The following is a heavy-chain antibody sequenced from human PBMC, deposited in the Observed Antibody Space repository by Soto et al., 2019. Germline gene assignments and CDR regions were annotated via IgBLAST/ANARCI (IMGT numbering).Heavy chain of an antibody. Sequence: ASVKVSCKASGYTFTSYGISWVRQAPGQGLEWMGWISAYNGNTNYAQKLQGRVTMTTDTSTSTAYMELRSLRSDDTAVYYCARWSGNGYYDSSGYWGDFDYWGQGNLVTLYS. CDR2: ISAYNGNT. CDR3: ARWSGNGYYDSSGYWGDFDY. D-gene: IGHD3-22*01. CDR1: GYTFTSYG. J-gene: IGHJ4*02. V-gene: IGHV1-18*01.